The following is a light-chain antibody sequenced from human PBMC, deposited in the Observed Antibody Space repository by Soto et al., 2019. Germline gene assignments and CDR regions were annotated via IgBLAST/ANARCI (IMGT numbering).Light chain of an antibody. CDR2: GAS. Sequence: EIVLTQSPGTLSLSPGERATLSCRASQSVRSSYLAWYQQKPGLAPRLLIYGASSRATGIPDRFSGSGSGTDFTLTISRLEPEDFAVYYCQQYGSSPTFGQGTKVEIK. J-gene: IGKJ1*01. CDR3: QQYGSSPT. CDR1: QSVRSSY. V-gene: IGKV3-20*01.